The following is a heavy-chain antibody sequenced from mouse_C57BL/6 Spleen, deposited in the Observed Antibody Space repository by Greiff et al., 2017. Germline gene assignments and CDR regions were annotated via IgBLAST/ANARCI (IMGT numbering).Heavy chain of an antibody. Sequence: VQGVESGPGLVAPSQSLSITCTVSGFSLTSYGVHWVRQPPGKGLEWLVVIWSDGSTTYNSALKSRLSISKDNSKSQVFLKMNSLQTDDTAMYYCARPYYDYDPAWFAYWGQGTLVTVSA. J-gene: IGHJ3*01. D-gene: IGHD2-4*01. V-gene: IGHV2-6*03. CDR1: GFSLTSYG. CDR2: IWSDGST. CDR3: ARPYYDYDPAWFAY.